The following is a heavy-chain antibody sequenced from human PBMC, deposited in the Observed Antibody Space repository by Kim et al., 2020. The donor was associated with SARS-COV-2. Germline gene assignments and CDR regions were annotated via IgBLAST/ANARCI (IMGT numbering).Heavy chain of an antibody. Sequence: YNPSLKSRVTISVDTSKNQFSLKLSSVTAADTAVYYCARSTGYSYGYYGYWGQGTLVTVSS. J-gene: IGHJ4*02. D-gene: IGHD5-18*01. CDR3: ARSTGYSYGYYGY. V-gene: IGHV4-34*01.